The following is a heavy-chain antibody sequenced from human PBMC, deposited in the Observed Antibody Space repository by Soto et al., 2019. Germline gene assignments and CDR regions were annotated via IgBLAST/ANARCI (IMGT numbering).Heavy chain of an antibody. CDR1: GYSFAGYW. CDR3: ARQIYDSDTGPNFQYYFDS. CDR2: IDPSDSQT. D-gene: IGHD3-22*01. Sequence: GEPLKNPCKGSGYSFAGYWITWVRQKPGKGLEWMGRIDPSDSQTYYSPSFRGHVTISVTKSITTVFLQWSSLRASDTAMYYCARQIYDSDTGPNFQYYFDSWGQGTPVTVSS. V-gene: IGHV5-10-1*01. J-gene: IGHJ4*02.